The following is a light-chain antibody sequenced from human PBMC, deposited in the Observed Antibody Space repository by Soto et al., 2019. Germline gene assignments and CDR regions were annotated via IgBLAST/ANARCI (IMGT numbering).Light chain of an antibody. V-gene: IGKV1-27*01. CDR2: SAS. Sequence: DIQMTQSPPSLSASVGDRVTITCRASQGIGNSLAWYQQKPGTVPKLLIYSASTLQSGVPSRFIGSGSGTDFTLTISSLQPEDVAAYYCQKYNTVPATFGQGTRLEI. J-gene: IGKJ5*01. CDR1: QGIGNS. CDR3: QKYNTVPAT.